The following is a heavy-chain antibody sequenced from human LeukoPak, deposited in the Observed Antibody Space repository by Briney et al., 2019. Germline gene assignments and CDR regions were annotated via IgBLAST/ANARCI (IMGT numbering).Heavy chain of an antibody. CDR1: GYTFTGYY. D-gene: IGHD1-26*01. CDR2: INPNSGGT. CDR3: ARGDQWELLPDDY. J-gene: IGHJ4*02. V-gene: IGHV1-2*02. Sequence: ASVKVSYKASGYTFTGYYMHWVRQAPGQGLEWMGWINPNSGGTNYAQKFQGRVTMTRDTSISTAYMELSRLRSDDTAVYYCARGDQWELLPDDYWGQGTLVTVSS.